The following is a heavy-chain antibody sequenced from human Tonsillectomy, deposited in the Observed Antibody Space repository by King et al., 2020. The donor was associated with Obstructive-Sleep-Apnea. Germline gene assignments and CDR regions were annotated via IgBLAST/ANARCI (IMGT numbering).Heavy chain of an antibody. CDR3: VRDPAIVAAARHEYFQH. D-gene: IGHD5-12*01. J-gene: IGHJ1*01. CDR2: IYSGGST. CDR1: GFTVSTNY. V-gene: IGHV3-66*01. Sequence: VQLVESGGGLVQPGGSLRLSCAASGFTVSTNYMSWVRQAPGKGLEWVSVIYSGGSTDYADSVKGRFTIYRDTSKNTVYLQMNSLRAEDTAVYYCVRDPAIVAAARHEYFQHWGQGTLVSVSS.